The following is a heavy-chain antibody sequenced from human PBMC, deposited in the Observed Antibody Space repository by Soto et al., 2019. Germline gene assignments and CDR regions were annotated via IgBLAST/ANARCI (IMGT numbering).Heavy chain of an antibody. CDR3: AHRRHYYGSGSYQKPGPLDY. V-gene: IGHV2-5*02. D-gene: IGHD3-10*01. CDR2: IYWDDDK. Sequence: SGPTLVNPTQTLTLTCTFSGFSLSTSGVGVGWIRQPPGKALEWLALIYWDDDKRYSPSLKSRLTITKDTSKNQVVLTMTNMDPVDTATYYCAHRRHYYGSGSYQKPGPLDYWGQGTLVTVSS. J-gene: IGHJ4*02. CDR1: GFSLSTSGVG.